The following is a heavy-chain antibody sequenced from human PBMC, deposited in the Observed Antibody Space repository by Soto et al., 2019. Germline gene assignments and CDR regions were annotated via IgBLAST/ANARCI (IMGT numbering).Heavy chain of an antibody. CDR2: MNPNSGNT. J-gene: IGHJ6*02. V-gene: IGHV1-8*01. CDR1: GYTFTSYD. CDR3: ARGRVAAAGTAYYYGMDV. Sequence: QVQLVQSGAEVKKPGASVKVSCKASGYTFTSYDINWVRQATGQGLEWMGWMNPNSGNTGYAQKFQGRVTMTRNTSISTAYRELSSLRSEDTAVYYCARGRVAAAGTAYYYGMDVWGQGTTVTVSS. D-gene: IGHD6-13*01.